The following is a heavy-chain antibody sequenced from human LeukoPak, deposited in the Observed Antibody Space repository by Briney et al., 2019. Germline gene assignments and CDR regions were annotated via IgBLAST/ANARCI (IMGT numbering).Heavy chain of an antibody. CDR3: ARAPSSWFDP. V-gene: IGHV3-66*01. Sequence: PGGSLRLSCAASGFTVNSNYMTWVRQAPGKGLEWVSLIYIGDSTFYADSVKGRFTISRDSSKNTLYLQMNSLRGEDTAVYYCARAPSSWFDPWGQGTLVTVSS. CDR1: GFTVNSNY. CDR2: IYIGDST. J-gene: IGHJ5*02. D-gene: IGHD6-6*01.